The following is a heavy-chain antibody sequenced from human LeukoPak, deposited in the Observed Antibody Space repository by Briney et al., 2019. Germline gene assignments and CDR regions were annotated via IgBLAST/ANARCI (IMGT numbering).Heavy chain of an antibody. CDR1: GDTFTSYD. J-gene: IGHJ4*02. D-gene: IGHD4-17*01. Sequence: ASVKVSCKTSGDTFTSYDITRVRQAPGQGLEWMGWISAYNGNTNSAQILQGRVTMTTDTSSSTAYMELRSLSSDDTAVYYCARVVTTGFDIWGQGTLVTVSS. CDR2: ISAYNGNT. CDR3: ARVVTTGFDI. V-gene: IGHV1-18*01.